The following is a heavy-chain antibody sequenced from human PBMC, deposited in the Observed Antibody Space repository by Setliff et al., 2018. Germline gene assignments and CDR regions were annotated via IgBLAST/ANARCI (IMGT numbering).Heavy chain of an antibody. CDR3: AKGGNITRETYYYYGMDV. J-gene: IGHJ6*02. CDR1: GYTFAAYG. CDR2: ISGHNNKT. V-gene: IGHV1-18*01. Sequence: GASVKVSCKTSGYTFAAYGITWVRQAPGQGLEWMGWISGHNNKTKYAQKVQGRVTMTTDKSTSTAYMELKSRKSDDTAMYYCAKGGNITRETYYYYGMDVWGQGTTVTVSS. D-gene: IGHD1-20*01.